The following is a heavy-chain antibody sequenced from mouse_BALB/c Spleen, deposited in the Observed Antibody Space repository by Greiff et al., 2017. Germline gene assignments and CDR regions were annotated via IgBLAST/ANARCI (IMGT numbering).Heavy chain of an antibody. CDR2: IYPGDGDT. CDR1: GYAFSSYW. CDR3: ARSVSVGYYAMDY. V-gene: IGHV1-80*01. J-gene: IGHJ4*01. Sequence: VQLQESGAELVRPGSSVKISCKASGYAFSSYWMNWVKQRPGQGLEWIGQIYPGDGDTNYNGKFKGKATLTADKSSSTAYMQLSSLTSEDSAVYFCARSVSVGYYAMDYWGQGTSVTVAS.